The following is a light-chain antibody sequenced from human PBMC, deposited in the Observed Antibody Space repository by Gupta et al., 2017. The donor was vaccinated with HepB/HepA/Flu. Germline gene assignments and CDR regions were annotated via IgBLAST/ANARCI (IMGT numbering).Light chain of an antibody. CDR3: CSYAGSHYV. Sequence: QSALTQPRSVSGSPGQSVTTSCTGTTSDVGTYNYVSWYQQHPGKAPKLMLYDVSQRPSGVPDRFSGSKSANTASLTISGLQAEDEADYYCCSYAGSHYVFGTGTKVTVL. CDR2: DVS. CDR1: TSDVGTYNY. V-gene: IGLV2-11*01. J-gene: IGLJ1*01.